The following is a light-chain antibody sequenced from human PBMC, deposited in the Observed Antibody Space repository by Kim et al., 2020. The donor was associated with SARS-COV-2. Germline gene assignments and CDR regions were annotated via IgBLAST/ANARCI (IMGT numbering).Light chain of an antibody. Sequence: DIQMTQSPSSLSASVGDRVTITCQASQDISNYLNWYQQKPGKAPRLLIYDASNLEIGVPSRFSGSGSGTDFSFTISSLQAEDFATYYCQQHENLPLTFGGGTKVDIK. V-gene: IGKV1-33*01. CDR1: QDISNY. CDR2: DAS. CDR3: QQHENLPLT. J-gene: IGKJ4*01.